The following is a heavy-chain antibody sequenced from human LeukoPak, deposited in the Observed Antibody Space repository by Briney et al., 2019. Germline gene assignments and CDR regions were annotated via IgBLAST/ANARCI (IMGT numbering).Heavy chain of an antibody. J-gene: IGHJ5*02. D-gene: IGHD2-2*01. V-gene: IGHV1-69*13. CDR2: IIPIFGTA. CDR1: GYTFTTHA. Sequence: GASVKVSCKASGYTFTTHAIHWVRQAPGQGLEWMGGIIPIFGTANYAQKFQGRVTITADESTSTAYMELSSLRSEDTAVYYCARDRSKYCSSTSCYFMGWFDPWGQGTLVTVSS. CDR3: ARDRSKYCSSTSCYFMGWFDP.